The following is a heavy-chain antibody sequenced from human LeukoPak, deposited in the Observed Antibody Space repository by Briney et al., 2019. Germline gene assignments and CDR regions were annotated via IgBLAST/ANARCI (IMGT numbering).Heavy chain of an antibody. V-gene: IGHV3-30-3*01. Sequence: QAGRSLRLSCAASGFTFSSYAMHWVRQAPGKGLEWVAVISYDGSNKYYADSVKGRFTISRDNSKNTLYLQMNSLRAEDTAVYYCARGIAVAGNVKVDAFDIWGQGTMVTVSS. J-gene: IGHJ3*02. CDR2: ISYDGSNK. CDR3: ARGIAVAGNVKVDAFDI. CDR1: GFTFSSYA. D-gene: IGHD6-19*01.